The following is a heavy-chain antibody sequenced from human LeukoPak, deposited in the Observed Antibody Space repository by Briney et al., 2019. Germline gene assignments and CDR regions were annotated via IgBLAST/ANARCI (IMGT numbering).Heavy chain of an antibody. CDR1: DSMSRRFK. J-gene: IGHJ4*02. D-gene: IGHD5-18*01. CDR3: ARGGYNYGSVFDY. CDR2: ISDDSSTI. Sequence: GGSLRLSCAASDSMSRRFKMNWVRQAPGKGLEWGSYISDDSSTIHYADSVKGRFTISRDNAENSLYLQMNSLRAEDTAVYYCARGGYNYGSVFDYWGQGTLVTVSS. V-gene: IGHV3-48*01.